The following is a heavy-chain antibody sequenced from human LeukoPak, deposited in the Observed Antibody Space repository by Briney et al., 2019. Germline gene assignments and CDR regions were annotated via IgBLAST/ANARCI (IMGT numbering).Heavy chain of an antibody. CDR3: ARSLLSAGSGSYGFDP. D-gene: IGHD3-10*01. V-gene: IGHV4-30-2*01. CDR1: GGSISRGDYS. CDR2: TQHSGSA. J-gene: IGHJ5*02. Sequence: PSETLSLTCAVSGGSISRGDYSWSWIRQPPGKGLEWIGNTQHSGSAYYNPSLKSRVTMSVDRSKNQFSLKLSSVTATDTAVYYCARSLLSAGSGSYGFDPWGQGTLVTVSS.